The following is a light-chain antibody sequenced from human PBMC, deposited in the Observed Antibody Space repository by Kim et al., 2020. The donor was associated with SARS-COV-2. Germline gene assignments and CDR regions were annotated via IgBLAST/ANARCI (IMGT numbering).Light chain of an antibody. Sequence: SGARATFSGRTSESVIHHLAWYQQKPGQSPRLLMYDASNRAAGVPARFSGSGSETDFTLTISSLEPEDFAVYYCQLRYNWPPMFTFGQGTKLEI. V-gene: IGKV3-11*01. CDR2: DAS. J-gene: IGKJ2*01. CDR1: ESVIHH. CDR3: QLRYNWPPMFT.